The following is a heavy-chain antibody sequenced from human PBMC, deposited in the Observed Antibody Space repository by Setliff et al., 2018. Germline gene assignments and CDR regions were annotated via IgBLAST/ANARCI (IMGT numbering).Heavy chain of an antibody. CDR2: IHDSGNPT. J-gene: IGHJ6*02. CDR3: AKDINPASKYYDILTGYYGPRYYYYGMDV. Sequence: GGSLRLSCAASGFTFSNYYMTWIRQAPGKGLEWISYIHDSGNPTYYADSVKGRFTISRDNAKNTLYLQMNSLRTEDTALYYCAKDINPASKYYDILTGYYGPRYYYYGMDVWGQGTTVTVSS. V-gene: IGHV3-11*01. D-gene: IGHD3-9*01. CDR1: GFTFSNYY.